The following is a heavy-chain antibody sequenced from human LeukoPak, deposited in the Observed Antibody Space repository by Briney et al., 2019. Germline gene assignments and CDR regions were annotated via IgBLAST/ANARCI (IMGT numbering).Heavy chain of an antibody. Sequence: PGGSLRLSCTASGFTFGDYAMSWVRQAPGKGLEWVGFIRSKAYGGTTEYAASVKGRFTISRDDSKSIAYLQMNSLKTEDTAVYYSTRARRYFDWLLYYFDYWGQGTLVTVSS. V-gene: IGHV3-49*04. D-gene: IGHD3-9*01. J-gene: IGHJ4*02. CDR3: TRARRYFDWLLYYFDY. CDR1: GFTFGDYA. CDR2: IRSKAYGGTT.